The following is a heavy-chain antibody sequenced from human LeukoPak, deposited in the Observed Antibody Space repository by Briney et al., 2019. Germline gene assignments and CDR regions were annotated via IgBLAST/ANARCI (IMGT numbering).Heavy chain of an antibody. Sequence: ASVKVSCKASGGTFSSYAISWVRQAPGQGLEWMGIINPSGSSTSYAQKFQGRVTMTRDMSTSTVYMELSSLRSEDTAVYYCAREVAAGGHAFDIWGQGTMVTVSS. CDR1: GGTFSSYA. J-gene: IGHJ3*02. CDR3: AREVAAGGHAFDI. D-gene: IGHD6-19*01. V-gene: IGHV1-46*01. CDR2: INPSGSST.